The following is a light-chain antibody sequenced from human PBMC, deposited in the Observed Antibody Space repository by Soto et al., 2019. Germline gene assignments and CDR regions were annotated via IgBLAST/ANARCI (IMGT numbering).Light chain of an antibody. J-gene: IGKJ2*01. CDR1: HSVSSIY. Sequence: EIVLTQSPGTLSLSPGERATLSCRASHSVSSIYVAWYQQKPGQAPRLLIYGASSMATGIPDRFSGSGSGTDFTLTISRLEPEDFAVYYCPQYGSSPPYTFGQGTNLEIK. CDR2: GAS. CDR3: PQYGSSPPYT. V-gene: IGKV3-20*01.